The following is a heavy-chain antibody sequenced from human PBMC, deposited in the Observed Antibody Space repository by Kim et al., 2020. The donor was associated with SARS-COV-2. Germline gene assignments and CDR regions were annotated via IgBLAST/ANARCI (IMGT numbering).Heavy chain of an antibody. D-gene: IGHD3-22*01. CDR3: AKHFGSSGSGFQH. V-gene: IGHV3-23*01. J-gene: IGHJ1*01. Sequence: DENAVKSRYIMTRDNARNTLHLKMNNLSAEDTAVYYCAKHFGSSGSGFQHWGQGTLVTVSS.